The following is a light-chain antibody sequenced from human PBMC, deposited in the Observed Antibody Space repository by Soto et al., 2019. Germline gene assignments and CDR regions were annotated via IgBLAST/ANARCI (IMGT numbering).Light chain of an antibody. J-gene: IGKJ5*01. V-gene: IGKV1-39*01. CDR1: QSISSY. Sequence: DIQVTQSPSSLSASVGDRVTITCRASQSISSYLNWYQQKPGKAPKLLIYDASSLESGVPQRFSGSGSGTDFTLTIRSLQPEDFATYYCQQPISFPITFGQGTRLEIK. CDR3: QQPISFPIT. CDR2: DAS.